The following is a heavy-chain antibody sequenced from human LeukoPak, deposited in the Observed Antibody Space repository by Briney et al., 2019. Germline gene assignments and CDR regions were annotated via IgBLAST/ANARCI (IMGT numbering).Heavy chain of an antibody. CDR1: GFPLRSYS. Sequence: PGGALELSFSAPGFPLRSYSMGWVRPAPGEGLGYFLVISSNGGSTYYADSVKGRFTISRDNSKNTLYLQMSSLRAEDTAVYYCVKTLISVAGTGAFDIWGQGTMVTVSS. D-gene: IGHD6-19*01. CDR3: VKTLISVAGTGAFDI. CDR2: ISSNGGST. V-gene: IGHV3-64D*09. J-gene: IGHJ3*02.